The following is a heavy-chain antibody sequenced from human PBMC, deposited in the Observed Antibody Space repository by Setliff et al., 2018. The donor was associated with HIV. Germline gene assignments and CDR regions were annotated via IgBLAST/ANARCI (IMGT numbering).Heavy chain of an antibody. D-gene: IGHD3-9*01. CDR1: GGSISSYY. Sequence: PSETLSLTCTVSGGSISSYYWSWIRQSPGKGLEWLGYIYYSGSTNYNPSLKSRVTISVDTSKNQFSLTLNSVTAADTAVYYCARGGAILTGYWGNYRDSYMDVWGKGTTVTVSS. CDR2: IYYSGST. V-gene: IGHV4-59*01. J-gene: IGHJ6*03. CDR3: ARGGAILTGYWGNYRDSYMDV.